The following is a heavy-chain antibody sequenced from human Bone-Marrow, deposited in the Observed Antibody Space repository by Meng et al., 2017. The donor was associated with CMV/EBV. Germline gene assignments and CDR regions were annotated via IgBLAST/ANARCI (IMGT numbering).Heavy chain of an antibody. Sequence: ASVKVSCKASGYSFTSYDINWVRQATGQGLEWMGWVNPNSGNTGYAQKFQGRVTMTRYTSISTAYMELSSLRSEDTAVYYCVRSRWELGGGAFDIWGQGTTVT. D-gene: IGHD1-26*01. CDR1: GYSFTSYD. V-gene: IGHV1-8*01. J-gene: IGHJ3*02. CDR3: VRSRWELGGGAFDI. CDR2: VNPNSGNT.